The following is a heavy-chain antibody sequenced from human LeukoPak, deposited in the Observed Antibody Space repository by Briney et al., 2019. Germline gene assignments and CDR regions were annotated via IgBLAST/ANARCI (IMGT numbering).Heavy chain of an antibody. CDR1: GITFSDHC. CDR2: TRNKANSYTT. V-gene: IGHV3-72*01. D-gene: IGHD3-10*01. Sequence: PGGSLRLSCAASGITFSDHCMDWVRQAPGKGLEWVGRTRNKANSYTTEYAASVKGRFTISRDDSKKSLYLQMNSLKTEDTAVYYCARESRGGVLGYFDLWGRGTLVSVSS. J-gene: IGHJ2*01. CDR3: ARESRGGVLGYFDL.